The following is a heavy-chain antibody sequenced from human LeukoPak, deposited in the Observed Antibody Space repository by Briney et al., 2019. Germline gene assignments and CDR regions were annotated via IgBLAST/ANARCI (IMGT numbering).Heavy chain of an antibody. CDR2: INTDGSSI. J-gene: IGHJ5*02. V-gene: IGHV3-74*01. D-gene: IGHD1-26*01. Sequence: GGSLRLSCEASGFTFSNYWMHWVRQAPGKGLVWVSRINTDGSSIRYADSVKGRFTISRDNAKNTLYLQMNSLRAEDTAVYFCAREVETTTSFESGWFDPWGQGTLVTVSS. CDR3: AREVETTTSFESGWFDP. CDR1: GFTFSNYW.